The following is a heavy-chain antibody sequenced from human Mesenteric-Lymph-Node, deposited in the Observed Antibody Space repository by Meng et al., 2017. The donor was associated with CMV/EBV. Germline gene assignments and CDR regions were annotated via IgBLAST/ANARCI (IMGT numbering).Heavy chain of an antibody. CDR2: INHSGST. CDR1: GGSFSTYY. D-gene: IGHD3-10*01. CDR3: ATTDYFASWSREYFQL. V-gene: IGHV4-34*01. J-gene: IGHJ1*01. Sequence: YGGSFSTYYWSWTRQPPGKGLEWIGEINHSGSTNYNASLKSRVTISVDMSKNQFSLKLNSVTAADTAVYYCATTDYFASWSREYFQLWGQGTLVTVSS.